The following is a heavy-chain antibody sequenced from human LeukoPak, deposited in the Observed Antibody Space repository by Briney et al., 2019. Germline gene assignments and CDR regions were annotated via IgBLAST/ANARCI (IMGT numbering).Heavy chain of an antibody. CDR3: AKAPD. Sequence: GSVRVSCKASGYNFIVKYMHWVRQAPGQGLEWMGWINPNNGGTNYAQKFEGRVTMTRGTSISTAYMELSSLRSDDTAVYYCAKAPDWGQGTLVTVSS. J-gene: IGHJ4*02. CDR1: GYNFIVKY. V-gene: IGHV1-2*02. CDR2: INPNNGGT.